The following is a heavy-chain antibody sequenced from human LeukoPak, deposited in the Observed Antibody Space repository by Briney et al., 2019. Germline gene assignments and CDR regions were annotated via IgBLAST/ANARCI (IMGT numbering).Heavy chain of an antibody. D-gene: IGHD3/OR15-3a*01. V-gene: IGHV3-23*01. CDR2: ISGNGGST. CDR3: AKQWRGTGDAFDI. Sequence: GGSLRLSCAASGFTFSSYTMSWVRQAPGKGLEWVSAISGNGGSTYSADSVKGRFIISRDNSKNTLYLQMNSLRGEDTAVYYCAKQWRGTGDAFDIWGQEPVDIVS. CDR1: GFTFSSYT. J-gene: IGHJ3*02.